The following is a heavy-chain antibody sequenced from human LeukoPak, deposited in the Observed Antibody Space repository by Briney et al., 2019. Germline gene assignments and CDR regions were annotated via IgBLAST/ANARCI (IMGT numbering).Heavy chain of an antibody. Sequence: SVKVSCKASGGTFSSYAISWVRQAPGQGLEWMGGIIPIFGTANYAQKFQGRVTITADESTSTAYMELSSLRSEDTAVYYCAREMVVGSGYTLFDYWGQGTLVTVSS. CDR1: GGTFSSYA. CDR2: IIPIFGTA. CDR3: AREMVVGSGYTLFDY. V-gene: IGHV1-69*01. D-gene: IGHD5-12*01. J-gene: IGHJ4*02.